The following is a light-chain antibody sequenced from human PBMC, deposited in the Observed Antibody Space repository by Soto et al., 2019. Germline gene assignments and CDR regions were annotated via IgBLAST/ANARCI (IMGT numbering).Light chain of an antibody. CDR1: QSVSSN. J-gene: IGKJ5*01. Sequence: DIVMTQSPATLSVSPGERATLSCRASQSVSSNLAWYQQRPGQPPRLVIYGASTRATGIPARFSGSGSETDFTLTISTVQSEDFALYYCQQYTDRPPATFGQGTRLEIK. V-gene: IGKV3-15*01. CDR3: QQYTDRPPAT. CDR2: GAS.